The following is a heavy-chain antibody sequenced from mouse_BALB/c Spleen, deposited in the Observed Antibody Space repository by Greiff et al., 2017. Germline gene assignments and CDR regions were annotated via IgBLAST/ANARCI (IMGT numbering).Heavy chain of an antibody. CDR1: GYSFTGYF. D-gene: IGHD1-2*01. V-gene: IGHV1-37*01. CDR2: INPYNGDT. Sequence: EVKLVESGPELVKPGASVKISCKASGYSFTGYFMNWVKQSHGKSLEWIGRINPYNGDTFYNQKFKGKATLTVDKSSSTAHMELLSLTSEDSAVYYCGSNSLLRLPYAMDYWGQGTSVTVSS. CDR3: GSNSLLRLPYAMDY. J-gene: IGHJ4*01.